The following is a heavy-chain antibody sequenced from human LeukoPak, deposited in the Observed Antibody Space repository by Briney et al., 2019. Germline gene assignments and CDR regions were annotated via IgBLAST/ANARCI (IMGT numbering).Heavy chain of an antibody. J-gene: IGHJ4*02. Sequence: SQTLSLTCTVSGGSISSGDYYWSWIRQPPGKGLEWIGYIYYSGSTYYNPSLKSRVTISVDTSKNQFSLKLSSVTAADAAVYYCARAPPPVVVPAPPFDYWGQGTLVTVSS. CDR3: ARAPPPVVVPAPPFDY. V-gene: IGHV4-30-4*08. CDR1: GGSISSGDYY. D-gene: IGHD2-2*01. CDR2: IYYSGST.